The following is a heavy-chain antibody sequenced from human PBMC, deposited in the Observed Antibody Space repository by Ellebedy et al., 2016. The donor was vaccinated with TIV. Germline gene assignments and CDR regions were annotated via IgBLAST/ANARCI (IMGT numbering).Heavy chain of an antibody. J-gene: IGHJ4*02. CDR3: ARDLLYGIRPSITRIVVIISGAFDY. Sequence: GESLKISCAASGFTFSSYAMHWVRQAPGKGPEWVAVISYDGSNKYYADSVKGRFTVSRDNSKNTLYLQMNSLRAEDTAVYYCARDLLYGIRPSITRIVVIISGAFDYWGQGTLVTVSS. V-gene: IGHV3-30*04. CDR2: ISYDGSNK. D-gene: IGHD3-22*01. CDR1: GFTFSSYA.